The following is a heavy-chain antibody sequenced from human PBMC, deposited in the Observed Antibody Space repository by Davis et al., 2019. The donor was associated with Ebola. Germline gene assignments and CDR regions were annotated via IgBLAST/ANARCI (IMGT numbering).Heavy chain of an antibody. Sequence: ASVKVSCKVSGTIFSELAIHWVRQAPGKGLEWMGGFDPEHDETIYAQKFQGRVTMTEDTSTDTAYMELSNLGYDDTAVYYCAAGQKRRGQGLVLGVYYYHHMGVWGQGTTVTVSS. D-gene: IGHD3-3*01. CDR3: AAGQKRRGQGLVLGVYYYHHMGV. J-gene: IGHJ6*03. CDR1: GTIFSELA. V-gene: IGHV1-24*01. CDR2: FDPEHDET.